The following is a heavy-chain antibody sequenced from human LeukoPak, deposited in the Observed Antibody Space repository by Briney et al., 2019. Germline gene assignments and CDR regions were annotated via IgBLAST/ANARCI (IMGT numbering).Heavy chain of an antibody. CDR3: ARDLIAAAGTTWFDP. J-gene: IGHJ5*02. V-gene: IGHV1-46*01. CDR2: INASGGST. Sequence: ASVKVPCKSSGYXITSYYMHWVRQAPGQGLEWMGIINASGGSTTYAQKFQGRVTMTRDTSTSTVYMELSSLRSEDTAVYYCARDLIAAAGTTWFDPWGQGTLVTVSS. D-gene: IGHD6-13*01. CDR1: GYXITSYY.